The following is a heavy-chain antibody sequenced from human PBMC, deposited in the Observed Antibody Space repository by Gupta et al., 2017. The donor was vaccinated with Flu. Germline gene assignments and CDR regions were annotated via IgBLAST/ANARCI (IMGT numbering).Heavy chain of an antibody. D-gene: IGHD3-16*01. CDR1: GFTFSSYA. V-gene: IGHV3-23*01. CDR3: AKDRGEQTGRQFHS. J-gene: IGHJ4*02. Sequence: EVQLLESGGGFVQPGGSLRLSCTASGFTFSSYAMSWVRQAPGKGPEWVSSMSGSGAGTDYADSVKGRFTISRDNSKNTLYLQMTSLRVEDTAIYYCAKDRGEQTGRQFHSWGQGTLVTVS. CDR2: MSGSGAGT.